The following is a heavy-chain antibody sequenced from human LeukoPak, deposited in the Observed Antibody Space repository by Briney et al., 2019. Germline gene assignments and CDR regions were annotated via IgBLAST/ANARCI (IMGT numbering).Heavy chain of an antibody. Sequence: SQTLSLTCSVSGGSVDSRYSLWSWIRQPAGKGLDWIGRIYSSGHTNYNPSLRSRVTISLDTSKNQFSLKLTSVTAADTAVYYCARDLEGRHGYENDYYYYMDVWGKGTTVTISS. CDR3: ARDLEGRHGYENDYYYYMDV. J-gene: IGHJ6*03. V-gene: IGHV4-61*02. CDR1: GGSVDSRYSL. D-gene: IGHD5-24*01. CDR2: IYSSGHT.